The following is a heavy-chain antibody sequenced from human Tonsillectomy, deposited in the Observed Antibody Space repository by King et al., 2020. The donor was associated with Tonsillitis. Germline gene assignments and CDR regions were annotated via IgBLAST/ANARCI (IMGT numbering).Heavy chain of an antibody. V-gene: IGHV1-46*03. CDR3: ARVPAYYYDFWSGYPKD. J-gene: IGHJ4*02. Sequence: MQLVQSGAEVKKPGASVKVSCKASGYTFTSYYMHWVRQAPGQGLEWMGIINPSGGSTSYAQKFQGRVTMTRDTSTSTVYMELSSLRSGDTAVYYCARVPAYYYDFWSGYPKDWGQGTLVTVSS. CDR2: INPSGGST. CDR1: GYTFTSYY. D-gene: IGHD3-3*01.